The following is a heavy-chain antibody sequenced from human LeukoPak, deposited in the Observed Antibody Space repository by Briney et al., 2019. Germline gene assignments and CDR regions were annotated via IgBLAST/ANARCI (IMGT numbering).Heavy chain of an antibody. CDR1: GFIFSRYS. J-gene: IGHJ5*02. V-gene: IGHV3-21*01. CDR3: AKEERYSSSWYEVGNWFDP. CDR2: ISSSSIYI. D-gene: IGHD6-13*01. Sequence: KPGGSLRLSCAASGFIFSRYSIDWVRQAPGKGLEWVSSISSSSIYIYYADSVKGRFTISRDNSKNTLYLQMNSLRAEDTAVYYCAKEERYSSSWYEVGNWFDPWGQGTLVTVSS.